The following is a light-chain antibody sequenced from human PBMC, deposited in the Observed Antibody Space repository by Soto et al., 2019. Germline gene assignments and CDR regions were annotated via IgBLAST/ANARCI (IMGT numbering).Light chain of an antibody. CDR3: QQFNSYPRA. J-gene: IGKJ5*01. V-gene: IGKV1-13*02. CDR1: QGISSA. CDR2: DAS. Sequence: AIQLTQSPSSLSASVGDRVTITCRASQGISSALAWYQQKPGKAPKLLIYDASSLESGVPSRFSGSGSGTDFTLSISSLQPEDFATYYCQQFNSYPRAFGQGTRLEIK.